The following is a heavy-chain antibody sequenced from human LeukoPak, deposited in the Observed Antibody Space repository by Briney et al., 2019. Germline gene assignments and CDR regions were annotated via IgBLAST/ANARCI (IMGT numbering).Heavy chain of an antibody. J-gene: IGHJ4*02. V-gene: IGHV3-30-3*01. CDR3: ARENSGLDY. CDR1: GFTFSSYA. CDR2: ISYEGSNK. D-gene: IGHD5/OR15-5a*01. Sequence: GGSLRLSCAASGFTFSSYAMHWVCQAPGKGLEWVAVISYEGSNKYYADSVKSRFTISRDNSKNTLYLQMNSLRAEDTAVYYCARENSGLDYWGQGTLVTVSS.